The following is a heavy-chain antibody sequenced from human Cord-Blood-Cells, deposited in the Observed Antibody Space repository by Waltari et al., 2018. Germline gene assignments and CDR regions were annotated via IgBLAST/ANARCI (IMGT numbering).Heavy chain of an antibody. CDR2: IHHSGGT. J-gene: IGHJ4*02. CDR3: ARLMGDY. V-gene: IGHV4-34*02. CDR1: GGPFSGDS. Sequence: VPLQPWGAGLLKPSVTLSPTDAVYGGPFSGDSWSWLRQPPGKGLEWIGEIHHSGGTNYTPSLKSRVTISVDTSKNQCSLKLSSVTAAATAVYYWARLMGDYWGQGTLVTVSS. D-gene: IGHD3-16*01.